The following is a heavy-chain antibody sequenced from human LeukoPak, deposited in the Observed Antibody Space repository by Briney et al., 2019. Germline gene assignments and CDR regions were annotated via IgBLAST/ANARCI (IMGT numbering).Heavy chain of an antibody. J-gene: IGHJ5*02. V-gene: IGHV4-59*08. CDR1: GGSISSYY. Sequence: SETLSLTCTVSGGSISSYYWSWIRQPPGKGLEWIGYIYYSGSTNYNPSLKSRVTISVDTSKNQFSLKLSSVTAADTAVYYCARQRSKWWFDPWGQGTLVTVSS. CDR3: ARQRSKWWFDP. D-gene: IGHD2-8*01. CDR2: IYYSGST.